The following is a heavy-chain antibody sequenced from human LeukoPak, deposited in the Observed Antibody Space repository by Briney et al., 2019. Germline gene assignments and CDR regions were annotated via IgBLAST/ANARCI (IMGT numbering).Heavy chain of an antibody. J-gene: IGHJ5*02. CDR3: ESAGQRYSSSWYDWFDP. V-gene: IGHV4-31*03. CDR1: GGSISSGGYY. D-gene: IGHD6-13*01. CDR2: IYYSGST. Sequence: PSQTLPLTCTVSGGSISSGGYYWSWIRQHPGKGLEWIGYIYYSGSTYYNPSLKSRVTISVDTSKNQFSLKLGSVTAADTAVYYCESAGQRYSSSWYDWFDPWGQGTLVTVSS.